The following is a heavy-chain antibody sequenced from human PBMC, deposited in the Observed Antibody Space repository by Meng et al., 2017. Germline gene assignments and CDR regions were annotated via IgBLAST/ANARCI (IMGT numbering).Heavy chain of an antibody. D-gene: IGHD5-24*01. CDR1: GFTFSSYW. V-gene: IGHV3-48*04. CDR2: ISSSGSTI. CDR3: ASIKMATITDRAFDI. Sequence: GGSLRLSCAASGFTFSSYWMHWVRQAPGKGLEWVSYISSSGSTIYYADSVKGRFTISRDNAKNSLYLQMNSLRAEDTAVYYCASIKMATITDRAFDIWGQGTMVTVSS. J-gene: IGHJ3*02.